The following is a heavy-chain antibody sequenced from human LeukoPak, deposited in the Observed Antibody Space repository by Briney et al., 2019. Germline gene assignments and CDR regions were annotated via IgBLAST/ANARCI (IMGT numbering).Heavy chain of an antibody. V-gene: IGHV3-7*01. CDR2: IKQDGSEK. J-gene: IGHJ4*02. D-gene: IGHD3-3*01. CDR3: ARAQWISGVVINGPKDY. Sequence: GGSLRLSCAASGFTFSKYWMNWVRQAPGKGLEWLANIKQDGSEKYYVDSVKGRFTISRDNAKNSLFLQMNTLRAEDTAVYYCARAQWISGVVINGPKDYWGQGTLVTVSS. CDR1: GFTFSKYW.